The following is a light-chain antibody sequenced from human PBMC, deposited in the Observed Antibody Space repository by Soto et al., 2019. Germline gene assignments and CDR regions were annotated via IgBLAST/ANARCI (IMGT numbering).Light chain of an antibody. CDR2: SNN. CDR1: SSNIGSNT. Sequence: QSVLTQPPSASGTPGQRVTISCSGSSSNIGSNTVSWYQQLPGTAPKLLIYSNNQRPSGVPDRFSGSKSGTSASLAISGLQSEDEGDYYCAAWDDSLNGLFGGGTKVTVL. V-gene: IGLV1-44*01. J-gene: IGLJ2*01. CDR3: AAWDDSLNGL.